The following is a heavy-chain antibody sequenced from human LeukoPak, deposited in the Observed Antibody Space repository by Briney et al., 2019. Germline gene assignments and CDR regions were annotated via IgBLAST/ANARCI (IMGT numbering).Heavy chain of an antibody. D-gene: IGHD3-16*02. CDR3: ARSTDNYDYVWGSYRSPIYYGMDV. V-gene: IGHV4-34*01. Sequence: SETLSLTCAVYGGSFSGYYWSWIRQPPGKGLEWIGEINHSGSTNYNPSLKSRVTISVDTSKNQFSLKLSSVTAADTAVYYCARSTDNYDYVWGSYRSPIYYGMDVWGQGTTVTVSS. J-gene: IGHJ6*02. CDR1: GGSFSGYY. CDR2: INHSGST.